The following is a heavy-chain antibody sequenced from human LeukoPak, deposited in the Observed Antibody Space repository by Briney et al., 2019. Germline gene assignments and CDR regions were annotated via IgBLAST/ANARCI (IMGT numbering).Heavy chain of an antibody. J-gene: IGHJ4*02. D-gene: IGHD2-2*01. CDR3: AKDRLEYQLLPYYFDY. CDR1: GGTFSSYA. CDR2: IIPIFGTA. V-gene: IGHV1-69*13. Sequence: SVKVSCKASGGTFSSYAISWVRQAPGQGLEWMGGIIPIFGTANYAQKFQGRVTITADESTSTAYMELSSLRSEDTAIYYCAKDRLEYQLLPYYFDYWGQGTLVAVSS.